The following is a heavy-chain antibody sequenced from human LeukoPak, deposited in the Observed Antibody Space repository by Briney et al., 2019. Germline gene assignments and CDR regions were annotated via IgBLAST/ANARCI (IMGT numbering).Heavy chain of an antibody. CDR2: ISSSSSYI. CDR1: GFTFSSYS. Sequence: PGGSLRLSCAASGFTFSSYSMNWVRQAPGKGLEWVSSISSSSSYIYYADSVKGRFTISRDNAKNSLYLQMNSLRAEDTAVYYCARGQYCSSTSCRSFDYWGQGTLVTVSS. D-gene: IGHD2-2*01. CDR3: ARGQYCSSTSCRSFDY. J-gene: IGHJ4*02. V-gene: IGHV3-21*01.